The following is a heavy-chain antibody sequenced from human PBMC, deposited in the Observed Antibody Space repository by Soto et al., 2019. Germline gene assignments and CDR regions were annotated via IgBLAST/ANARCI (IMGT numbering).Heavy chain of an antibody. CDR1: GYTFTSYA. Sequence: ASVKVSCKASGYTFTSYAMHWVRQAPGQRLEWMGWINAGNGNTKYSEKFQGRVSITRDTSASTAYMELSSLRSEDTAVYYCARGGLGSPFDYWGQGTLVTVSS. CDR2: INAGNGNT. D-gene: IGHD3-10*01. J-gene: IGHJ4*02. CDR3: ARGGLGSPFDY. V-gene: IGHV1-3*01.